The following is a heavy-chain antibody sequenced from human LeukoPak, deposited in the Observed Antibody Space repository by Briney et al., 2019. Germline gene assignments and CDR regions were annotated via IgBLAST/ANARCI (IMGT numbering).Heavy chain of an antibody. D-gene: IGHD1-26*01. Sequence: SGGSLRLSCAASGFTFSSYWMSWVRQAPGKGLEWVANIKQDGSEKYYVDSVKGRFTISRDNAKNSLYLEMNSLRGEDTAVYFCARDKVVGATNFDYWGQGTLVTVSS. V-gene: IGHV3-7*03. CDR2: IKQDGSEK. CDR1: GFTFSSYW. CDR3: ARDKVVGATNFDY. J-gene: IGHJ4*02.